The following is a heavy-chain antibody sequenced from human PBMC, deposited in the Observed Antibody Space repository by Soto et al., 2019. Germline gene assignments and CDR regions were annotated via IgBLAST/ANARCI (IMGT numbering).Heavy chain of an antibody. CDR2: IYSGGST. D-gene: IGHD1-26*01. J-gene: IGHJ4*02. Sequence: GGSLRLSCAASGFTVSSNYMSWVRQAPGKGLEWVSVIYSGGSTYYADSVKGRFTISRDNSKNTLYLQMNSLRAEDTAVYYCARAGRPYSIPPPPCSTDYSGPAPLVT. CDR3: ARAGRPYSIPPPPCSTDY. V-gene: IGHV3-66*01. CDR1: GFTVSSNY.